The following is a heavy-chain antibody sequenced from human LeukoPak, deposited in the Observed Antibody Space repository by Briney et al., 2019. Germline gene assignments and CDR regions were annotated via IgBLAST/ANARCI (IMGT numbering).Heavy chain of an antibody. CDR2: IYSGGST. J-gene: IGHJ4*02. CDR3: ARVAPYYYDSSGYCYRGPFDY. V-gene: IGHV3-53*01. Sequence: GGSLRLSCAASGFTVSSNYMSWVRQAPGKGLEWVSVIYSGGSTYYADSVRGRFTISRDNSKNTLYLQMNSLRAEDTAVYYCARVAPYYYDSSGYCYRGPFDYWGQGTLVTVSS. CDR1: GFTVSSNY. D-gene: IGHD3-22*01.